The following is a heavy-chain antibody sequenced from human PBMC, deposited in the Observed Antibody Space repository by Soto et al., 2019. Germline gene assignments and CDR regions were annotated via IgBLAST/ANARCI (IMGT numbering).Heavy chain of an antibody. Sequence: PSETLSLTCTVSGGSISSGDYYWSWIRQPPGKGLEWIGYIYYSGSTYYNPSLKSRVTISIDTSKNQFSLKLSSVTAADTAVYYCARDGRGSSWLYWGQGTLVTVSS. CDR3: ARDGRGSSWLY. D-gene: IGHD6-13*01. CDR1: GGSISSGDYY. V-gene: IGHV4-30-4*01. CDR2: IYYSGST. J-gene: IGHJ4*02.